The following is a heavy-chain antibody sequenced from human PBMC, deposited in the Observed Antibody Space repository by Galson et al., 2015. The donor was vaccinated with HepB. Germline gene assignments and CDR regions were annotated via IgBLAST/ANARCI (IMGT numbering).Heavy chain of an antibody. D-gene: IGHD4-23*01. Sequence: SLRLSCAASGFTFSSYAMHWVRQAPGKGLEWVAVISYDGSNKYYADSVKGRFTISRDNSKNTLYLQMNSLRAEDTAVYYCARGRRRGATTVVTHHWYFDLWGRGTLVTVSS. CDR2: ISYDGSNK. V-gene: IGHV3-30*04. CDR3: ARGRRRGATTVVTHHWYFDL. J-gene: IGHJ2*01. CDR1: GFTFSSYA.